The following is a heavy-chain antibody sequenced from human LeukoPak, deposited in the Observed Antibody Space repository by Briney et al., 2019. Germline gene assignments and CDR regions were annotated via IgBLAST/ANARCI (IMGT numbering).Heavy chain of an antibody. D-gene: IGHD3-10*01. Sequence: GGSLRLSCAASRFTFSNYYMHWVRQAPGKGLVWVSHINGDGSTLGYAASVKGRFTISRDNSKNTLYLQMNSLRAEDTAVYYCAFSYGSGSYCRFWGRGTLVTVSS. CDR1: RFTFSNYY. CDR2: INGDGSTL. V-gene: IGHV3-74*01. CDR3: AFSYGSGSYCRF. J-gene: IGHJ4*02.